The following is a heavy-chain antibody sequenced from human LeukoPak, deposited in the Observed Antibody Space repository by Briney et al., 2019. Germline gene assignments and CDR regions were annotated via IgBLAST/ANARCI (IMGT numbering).Heavy chain of an antibody. CDR3: AREGRVCGGSCYDYDWFDP. CDR2: ISAYNGNT. Sequence: ASVKVSCKASGYTFTSYGISWVRQAPGQGLEWMGWISAYNGNTNYAQKLQGRVTMTTDTSTSTAYMELRSLRSDDTAVYYCAREGRVCGGSCYDYDWFDPWGQGTLVTVSS. CDR1: GYTFTSYG. V-gene: IGHV1-18*01. D-gene: IGHD2-15*01. J-gene: IGHJ5*02.